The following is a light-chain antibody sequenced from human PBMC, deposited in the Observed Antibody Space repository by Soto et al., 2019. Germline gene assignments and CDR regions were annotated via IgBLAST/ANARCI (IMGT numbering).Light chain of an antibody. J-gene: IGLJ1*01. CDR1: SSNIGAGYD. CDR2: GNT. CDR3: SSYAGDNIYV. V-gene: IGLV1-40*01. Sequence: QSVLTQPPSVSGAPGQRVTISCTGSSSNIGAGYDVHWYQQLPGTAPKLLIYGNTNRPSGVPDRFSGSRSGTSASLAITGLQAGDEADYYCSSYAGDNIYVFGTGTKVTVL.